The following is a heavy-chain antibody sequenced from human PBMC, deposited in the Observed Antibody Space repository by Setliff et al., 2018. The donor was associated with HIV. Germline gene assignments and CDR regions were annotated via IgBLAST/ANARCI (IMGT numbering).Heavy chain of an antibody. Sequence: GGSLRLSCAASGFTFNMYGMHWVRQAPGKGLEWVAVIWFDGSNEAYADSVKGRFTISRDNSKNAVFLQMNSLRAEDTAIYYCAKSDYNFNNLAGPNYFDYWGQGALVTVSS. J-gene: IGHJ4*02. D-gene: IGHD4-4*01. CDR3: AKSDYNFNNLAGPNYFDY. V-gene: IGHV3-33*06. CDR2: IWFDGSNE. CDR1: GFTFNMYG.